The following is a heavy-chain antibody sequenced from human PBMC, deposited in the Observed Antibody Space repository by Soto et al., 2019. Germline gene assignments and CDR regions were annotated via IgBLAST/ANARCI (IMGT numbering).Heavy chain of an antibody. CDR1: GGSISSYY. V-gene: IGHV4-59*01. CDR3: ARDRYDSSGNNWFDP. CDR2: IYYSGST. Sequence: PSETLSLTCTVSGGSISSYYWSWIRQPPGKGLEWIGYIYYSGSTNYNPSLKSRVTISVDTSKNQFSLKLSSVTAADTAVYYCARDRYDSSGNNWFDPWGQGTLVTVSS. J-gene: IGHJ5*02. D-gene: IGHD3-22*01.